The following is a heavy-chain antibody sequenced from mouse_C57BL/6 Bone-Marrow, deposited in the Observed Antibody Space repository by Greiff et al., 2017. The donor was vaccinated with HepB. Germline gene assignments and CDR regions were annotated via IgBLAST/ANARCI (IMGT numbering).Heavy chain of an antibody. CDR2: ISNGGGST. J-gene: IGHJ4*01. V-gene: IGHV5-12*01. Sequence: EVKVVESGGGLVQPGGSLKLSCAASGFTFSDYYMYWVRQTPEKRLEWVAYISNGGGSTYYPDTVKGRFTISRDNAKNTLYLQMSRLKSEDTAMYYCARWTTVVATDAMDYWGQGTSVTVSS. CDR1: GFTFSDYY. D-gene: IGHD1-1*01. CDR3: ARWTTVVATDAMDY.